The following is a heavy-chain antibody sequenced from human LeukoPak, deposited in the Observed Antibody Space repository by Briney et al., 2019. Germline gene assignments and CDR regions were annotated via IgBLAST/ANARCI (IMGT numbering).Heavy chain of an antibody. V-gene: IGHV4-61*01. CDR2: IYYSGST. J-gene: IGHJ5*02. CDR1: GGSISSNSYY. CDR3: ARFTPQGYGWGGYNRFDP. Sequence: SQTLSLTCTVSGGSISSNSYYWSWIRQPPGKGLEWIGYIYYSGSTNYNPSLKSRVTISVDTSKNQFSLNLTSVTAADTAVYYCARFTPQGYGWGGYNRFDPWGQGTPVTVSS. D-gene: IGHD3-16*01.